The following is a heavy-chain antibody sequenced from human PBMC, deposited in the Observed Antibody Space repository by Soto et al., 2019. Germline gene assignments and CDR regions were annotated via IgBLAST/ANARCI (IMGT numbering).Heavy chain of an antibody. J-gene: IGHJ4*02. CDR3: ARDPVSSVAVNLFDD. V-gene: IGHV1-18*04. D-gene: IGHD3-22*01. Sequence: ASVKVSCKASGYTFTSYGISWVRQAPGQGLEWMGWISAYNGNTNYAQKLQGRVTMTTDTSTSTAYMELRSLRSDDTAVYYCARDPVSSVAVNLFDDWGQGTLVTVSS. CDR1: GYTFTSYG. CDR2: ISAYNGNT.